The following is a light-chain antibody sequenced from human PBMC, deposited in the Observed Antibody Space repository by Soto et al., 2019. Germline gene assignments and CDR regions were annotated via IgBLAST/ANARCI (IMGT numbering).Light chain of an antibody. Sequence: QSVLTQPPSLSAAPRQRVTISCSGSSSNIGDNAVNWYQQLPGKAPKLLIYYDDLLPSGVSDRFSGSKSGNSASLAISGLQSEDEADYYCAAWDDSLRGVVFGGGTKLTVL. CDR2: YDD. J-gene: IGLJ2*01. CDR1: SSNIGDNA. V-gene: IGLV1-36*01. CDR3: AAWDDSLRGVV.